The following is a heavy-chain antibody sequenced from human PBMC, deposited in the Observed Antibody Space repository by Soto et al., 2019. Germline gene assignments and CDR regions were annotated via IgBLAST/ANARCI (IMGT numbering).Heavy chain of an antibody. D-gene: IGHD3-10*01. CDR2: IYDSGGT. CDR3: ARVLWSGESPLDY. Sequence: SETLSLTCTVSGGSISSGGYYWSWIRQHPGKGLEWIGYIYDSGGTYYNPSLKSRVTISADASRTQFSLKLRSVTAADTAVYYCARVLWSGESPLDYWGRGTLVTVSS. V-gene: IGHV4-31*03. J-gene: IGHJ4*02. CDR1: GGSISSGGYY.